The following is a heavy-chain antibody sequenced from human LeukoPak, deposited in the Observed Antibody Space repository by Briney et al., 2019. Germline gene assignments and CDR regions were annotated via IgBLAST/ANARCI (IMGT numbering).Heavy chain of an antibody. J-gene: IGHJ4*02. CDR1: GFTFSGYS. Sequence: NTGGSLRLSCTASGFTFSGYSMNWIRQAPGKGLGWVSSFGTRSTSIYHAGSVKGRFAISRDNAKNSLYLQMNSLRAEDTALYYCAREVSEGFDFWGQGTLVTVSS. D-gene: IGHD3-22*01. CDR3: AREVSEGFDF. V-gene: IGHV3-21*01. CDR2: FGTRSTSI.